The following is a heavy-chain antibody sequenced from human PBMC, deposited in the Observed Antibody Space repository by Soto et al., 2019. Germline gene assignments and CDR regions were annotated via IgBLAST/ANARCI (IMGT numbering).Heavy chain of an antibody. Sequence: QVTFKESGPVLVKPTEPLTLSCTVSGFSLSNARMRVSWIRQPPGKALEWLAHIFSNDAKSYSASLKNRLTSSKNTSKSQVVLTMTKMDPVDTATYYCARIRGWGWLGPNDYWGQGTRVTVSS. J-gene: IGHJ4*02. CDR1: GFSLSNARMR. CDR2: IFSNDAK. D-gene: IGHD3-10*01. V-gene: IGHV2-26*01. CDR3: ARIRGWGWLGPNDY.